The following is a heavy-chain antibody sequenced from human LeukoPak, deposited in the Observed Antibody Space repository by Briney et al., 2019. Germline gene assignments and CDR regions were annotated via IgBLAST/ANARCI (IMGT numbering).Heavy chain of an antibody. J-gene: IGHJ4*02. CDR1: GYTFSGYY. Sequence: GASVKVSCKASGYTFSGYYMHWVRQAPGQGLEWMGWINPNGGGTNYALKFQGRVTMTRDTSISTAYMEVSRLRFDDTAVYYCASGSSYDSSGRGFDYWGQGTLVTVSS. V-gene: IGHV1-2*02. CDR2: INPNGGGT. CDR3: ASGSSYDSSGRGFDY. D-gene: IGHD3-22*01.